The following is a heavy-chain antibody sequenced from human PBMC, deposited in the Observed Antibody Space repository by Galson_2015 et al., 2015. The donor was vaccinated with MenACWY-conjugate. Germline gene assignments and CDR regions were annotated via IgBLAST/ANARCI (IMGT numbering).Heavy chain of an antibody. CDR1: AFSVRDNY. D-gene: IGHD3-10*01. CDR2: SSTSGRYT. V-gene: IGHV3-11*06. Sequence: SLRLSCAASAFSVRDNYMSWVRQAPGKGLEWVSYSSTSGRYTDYADSVKGRFTISRDNSKNTLDLQLASLRSEDTAVYFCARDRGTIGIAVPANYFDPWGQGSRVIVSS. CDR3: ARDRGTIGIAVPANYFDP. J-gene: IGHJ5*02.